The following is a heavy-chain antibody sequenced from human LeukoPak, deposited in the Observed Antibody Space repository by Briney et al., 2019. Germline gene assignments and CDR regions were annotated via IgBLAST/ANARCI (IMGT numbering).Heavy chain of an antibody. D-gene: IGHD3-22*01. CDR2: ISGSGGST. V-gene: IGHV3-23*01. CDR1: GFTFSSYA. J-gene: IGHJ4*02. Sequence: PGGSLRLSCAASGFTFSSYAMSWVRQAPGKGLEWVSAISGSGGSTYYADSVKGRFTISRDNSKNTLYLQMNSLRAEDTAVYYCAKTDSYYDSSGYYFDYWGQGTLVTVSS. CDR3: AKTDSYYDSSGYYFDY.